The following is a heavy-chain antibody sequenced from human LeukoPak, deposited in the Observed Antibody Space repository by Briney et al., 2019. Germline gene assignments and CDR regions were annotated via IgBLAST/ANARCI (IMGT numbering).Heavy chain of an antibody. CDR2: VFYTGET. Sequence: SETLSLTCSVSPGSIGGYYWSWFRQPPGKGLEWIGYVFYTGETDYNPSLRSRGTISVDASKNQVSLKLSSVTAADTAVYYCAREGSGWYLIDYWGQGTLVTVSS. D-gene: IGHD6-19*01. V-gene: IGHV4-59*12. CDR1: PGSIGGYY. CDR3: AREGSGWYLIDY. J-gene: IGHJ4*02.